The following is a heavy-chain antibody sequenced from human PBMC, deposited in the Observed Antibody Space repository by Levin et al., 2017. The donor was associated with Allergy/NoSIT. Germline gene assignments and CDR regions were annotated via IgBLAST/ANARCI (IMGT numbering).Heavy chain of an antibody. V-gene: IGHV3-15*01. J-gene: IGHJ4*02. Sequence: PGGSLRLSCAASGITFSNAWMSWARQAPGKGLEWVGRIKSKTDGGTTEYAAPVKGRFTISRDDSKNTLYLPMNSLKTEDTAVYFCTTYSSSWYYFDYWGQGTLVTVSS. CDR1: GITFSNAW. CDR3: TTYSSSWYYFDY. D-gene: IGHD6-13*01. CDR2: IKSKTDGGTT.